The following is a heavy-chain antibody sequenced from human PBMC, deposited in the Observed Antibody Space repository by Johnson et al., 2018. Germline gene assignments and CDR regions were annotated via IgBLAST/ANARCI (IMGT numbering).Heavy chain of an antibody. CDR2: IWHDGSDA. V-gene: IGHV3-33*01. J-gene: IGHJ6*02. Sequence: QVQLVESGGGVVQPGRSLRLSCAASGFTFSNYGLNWVRQAPGKGLEWVAIIWHDGSDARYADSVKGRFTISRDNSKDTLYLEMNSLRAEDTATYIGARWRTSLYAVDVWGQGTTVTVSS. D-gene: IGHD2-2*01. CDR3: ARWRTSLYAVDV. CDR1: GFTFSNYG.